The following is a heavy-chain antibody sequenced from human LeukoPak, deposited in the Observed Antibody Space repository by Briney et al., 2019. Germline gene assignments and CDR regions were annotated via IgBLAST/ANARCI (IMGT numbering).Heavy chain of an antibody. CDR3: ARDGGYYDSSGYWYYFDY. J-gene: IGHJ4*02. CDR2: ISYDGSNK. V-gene: IGHV3-30*03. CDR1: GFTFNHYG. Sequence: GGSLRLSCASSGFTFNHYGLHWGRQAPGRGLEWVAVISYDGSNKYYADSVKGRFTISRDNSKNTLYLQMNSLRAEDTAVYYRARDGGYYDSSGYWYYFDYWGQGTLVTVSS. D-gene: IGHD3-22*01.